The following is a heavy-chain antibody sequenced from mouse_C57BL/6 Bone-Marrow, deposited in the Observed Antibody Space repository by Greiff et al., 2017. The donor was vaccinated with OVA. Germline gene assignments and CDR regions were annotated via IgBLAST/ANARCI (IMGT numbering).Heavy chain of an antibody. J-gene: IGHJ2*01. CDR1: GFSFNTYA. Sequence: EVQLVESGGGLVPPKGSLKLSCAASGFSFNTYAMNWVRQAPGKGLEWVARISRKSNNYATYYAVSVKDRFTISRDDSESMLYLQMNNLKTEDTAMYYGVRQRLPYCLDYWGQGTTLTVSS. V-gene: IGHV10-1*01. CDR2: ISRKSNNYAT. D-gene: IGHD2-4*01. CDR3: VRQRLPYCLDY.